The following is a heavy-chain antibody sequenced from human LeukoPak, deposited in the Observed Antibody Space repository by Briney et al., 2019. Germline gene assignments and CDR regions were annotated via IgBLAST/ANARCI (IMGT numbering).Heavy chain of an antibody. D-gene: IGHD5-24*01. J-gene: IGHJ4*02. CDR2: INHSGHT. CDR1: GGSFSGYY. CDR3: ARATWNGYMFDY. V-gene: IGHV4-34*01. Sequence: SETLSLTCAVYGGSFSGYYWSWIRQPPGKGLEWIGEINHSGHTNYNPSLNSRVAISIDTSKNQFSLKLNSLTAADTAVYYCARATWNGYMFDYWGQGSLVTVTS.